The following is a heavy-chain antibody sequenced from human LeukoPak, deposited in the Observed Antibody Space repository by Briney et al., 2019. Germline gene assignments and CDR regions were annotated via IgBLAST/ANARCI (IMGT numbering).Heavy chain of an antibody. V-gene: IGHV3-21*01. CDR3: AREVSEGFDF. CDR2: FGTRSTSI. Sequence: PGGSLRLSCTASGFTFSGYSMNWIRQAPGKGLEWVSSFGTRSTSIYHAGSVKGRFAISRDNAKNSLYLQMNSLRAEDTALYYCAREVSEGFDFWGQGTLVTVSS. CDR1: GFTFSGYS. J-gene: IGHJ4*02. D-gene: IGHD3-22*01.